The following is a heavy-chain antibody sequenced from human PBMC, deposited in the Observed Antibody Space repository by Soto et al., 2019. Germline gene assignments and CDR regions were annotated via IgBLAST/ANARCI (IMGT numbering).Heavy chain of an antibody. V-gene: IGHV3-23*01. CDR2: ISGGGSTT. CDR1: GFHFSKFA. CDR3: AKELEIFLMVHAASDS. J-gene: IGHJ4*02. Sequence: GSLRLPCVASGFHFSKFAMKWVRQATWQGLEWVSAISGGGSTTYYADSVKGRFTISRDNSRNKVHMQIDSLRAEDTAIYYCAKELEIFLMVHAASDSWGQG. D-gene: IGHD2-8*01.